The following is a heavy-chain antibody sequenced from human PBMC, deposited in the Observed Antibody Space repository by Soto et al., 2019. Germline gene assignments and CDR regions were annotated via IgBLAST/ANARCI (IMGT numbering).Heavy chain of an antibody. D-gene: IGHD3-9*01. Sequence: QIHLVQSGAEVKQPGSSVKISCKASGGTFSNYAISWVRQAPGQGLEWMGGITPIFDTTNYAQKFQGRLTITADTSTSTAYMELSGLRSDDTAIYYCARYPNSINKWFDPWGQGTLVTVSS. J-gene: IGHJ5*02. CDR1: GGTFSNYA. CDR3: ARYPNSINKWFDP. V-gene: IGHV1-69*06. CDR2: ITPIFDTT.